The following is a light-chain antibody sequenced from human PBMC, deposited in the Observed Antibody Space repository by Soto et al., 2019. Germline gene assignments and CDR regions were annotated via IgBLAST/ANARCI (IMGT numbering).Light chain of an antibody. CDR2: EVS. J-gene: IGLJ1*01. V-gene: IGLV2-14*01. CDR1: SSDVGGDNY. Sequence: QSALTQPASVSGAPGQSITISCTGSSSDVGGDNYVPWYRQHPGKAPQLMIYEVSNRPSGVSHRFSGSQSGNSASLAISGLQAEDEADYYCSSYRGSSSAFVFGSGTKLTVL. CDR3: SSYRGSSSAFV.